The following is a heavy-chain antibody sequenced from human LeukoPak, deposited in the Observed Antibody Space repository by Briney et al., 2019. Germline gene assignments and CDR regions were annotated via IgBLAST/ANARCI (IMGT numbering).Heavy chain of an antibody. J-gene: IGHJ4*02. CDR1: GFTLSSYA. D-gene: IGHD3-22*01. CDR2: IGDSGATT. V-gene: IGHV3-23*01. CDR3: AKSYDSRPNPDY. Sequence: GGSLRLSCAASGFTLSSYAMTWVRQAPGKGLEWVSDIGDSGATTYYADSVKGRFTISRDNSKNTLYLQMSSLRAEDTAVYYCAKSYDSRPNPDYWGQGTLVTVSS.